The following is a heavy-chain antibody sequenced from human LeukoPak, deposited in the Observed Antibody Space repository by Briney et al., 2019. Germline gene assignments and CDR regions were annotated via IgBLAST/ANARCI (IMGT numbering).Heavy chain of an antibody. V-gene: IGHV3-23*01. CDR3: AKDLDDRN. J-gene: IGHJ4*02. CDR1: GITVSSKY. Sequence: GGSLRLSCAASGITVSSKYMSWVRQAPGKGLDWVSGMSGSGDSTYSADSVKGRFTISRDNSKNTLYLQMNSLRAEDTAVYYCAKDLDDRNWGQGTLVTVSS. CDR2: MSGSGDST. D-gene: IGHD3-16*01.